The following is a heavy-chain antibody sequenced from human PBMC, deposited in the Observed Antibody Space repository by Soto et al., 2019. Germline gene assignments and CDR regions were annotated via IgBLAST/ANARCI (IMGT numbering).Heavy chain of an antibody. Sequence: TLSLTCPVSGGSMSSGGYYWSWIPQHPGKGLEWIGYICCSGSTYYNPSLKSRVTRSVDTSKNQFSLKLSSVTAAATAVYYCARLDGSGCYYGYCFDYRGQGALGAVS. J-gene: IGHJ4*02. V-gene: IGHV4-31*03. CDR1: GGSMSSGGYY. CDR3: ARLDGSGCYYGYCFDY. CDR2: ICCSGST. D-gene: IGHD3-22*01.